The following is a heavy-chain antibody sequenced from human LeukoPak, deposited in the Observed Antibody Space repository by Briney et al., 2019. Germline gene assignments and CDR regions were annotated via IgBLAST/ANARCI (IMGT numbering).Heavy chain of an antibody. Sequence: QSGGSLRLSCAASGFTFSSYGMHWVRQAPGKGLEWVAFMRYDGSTKYYADSVKGRFTISRDNSKNTLYLQMNSLRAEDTAVYYCANRNCGLPFDYWGQGTLVTVSS. D-gene: IGHD7-27*01. CDR2: MRYDGSTK. J-gene: IGHJ4*02. CDR1: GFTFSSYG. CDR3: ANRNCGLPFDY. V-gene: IGHV3-30*02.